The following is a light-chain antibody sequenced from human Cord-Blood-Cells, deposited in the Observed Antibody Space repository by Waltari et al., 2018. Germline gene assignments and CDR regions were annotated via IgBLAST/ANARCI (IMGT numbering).Light chain of an antibody. CDR2: GAS. Sequence: EIVMTQSPATLSVSPGERATLSCRPSQSVRRNLAWYQQKPGQAPRLLIYGASTSATGIPARCSGSGSGTEFTLTISSLQSEDFAVYYCQQYNNWWTFGQGTKVEIK. J-gene: IGKJ1*01. CDR1: QSVRRN. V-gene: IGKV3-15*01. CDR3: QQYNNWWT.